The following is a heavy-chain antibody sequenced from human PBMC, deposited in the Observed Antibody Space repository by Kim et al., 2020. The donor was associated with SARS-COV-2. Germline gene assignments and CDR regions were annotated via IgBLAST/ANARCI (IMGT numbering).Heavy chain of an antibody. CDR1: GFTFSSYA. Sequence: GGSLRLSCAASGFTFSSYAMSWVRQAPGKGLEWVSAISGSGGSTYYADSVKGRFTISRDNSKNTLYLQMNSLRAEDTAVYYCAKDPARYYDSSGPLDYWGQGTLVTVSS. V-gene: IGHV3-23*01. D-gene: IGHD3-22*01. CDR2: ISGSGGST. J-gene: IGHJ4*02. CDR3: AKDPARYYDSSGPLDY.